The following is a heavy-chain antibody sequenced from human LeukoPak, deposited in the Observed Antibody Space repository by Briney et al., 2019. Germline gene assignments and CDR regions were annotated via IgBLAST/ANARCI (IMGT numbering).Heavy chain of an antibody. CDR1: GFTFSSYE. J-gene: IGHJ4*02. D-gene: IGHD1-1*01. CDR2: ISSSGSTI. V-gene: IGHV3-48*03. CDR3: AREIGRGYFDY. Sequence: GGSLRLSCAASGFTFSSYEMNWLRQAPGKGLEWVSYISSSGSTIYYADSVKGRFTISRDNAKNSLYLQMNSLRAEDTAVYYCAREIGRGYFDYWGQGTLVTVSS.